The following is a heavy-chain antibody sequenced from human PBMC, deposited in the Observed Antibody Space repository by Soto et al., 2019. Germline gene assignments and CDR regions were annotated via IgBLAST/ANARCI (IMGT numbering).Heavy chain of an antibody. V-gene: IGHV3-48*01. D-gene: IGHD6-19*01. CDR1: GFTFRAYS. Sequence: EVQLVESGGGLVQPGGSLRLSCAASGFTFRAYSMIWVRQAPGQGLEWISYISSSESTIYYVDPVKGRFTMSTDSAKDSLSRQMNGLRAEHTAGYYCAREGYSNGCYDCWGQGTLVTVSS. J-gene: IGHJ4*02. CDR3: AREGYSNGCYDC. CDR2: ISSSESTI.